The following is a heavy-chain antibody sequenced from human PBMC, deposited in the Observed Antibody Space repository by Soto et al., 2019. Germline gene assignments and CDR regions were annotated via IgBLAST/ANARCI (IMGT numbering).Heavy chain of an antibody. Sequence: EVQLVESGGGLLQPGRSLRLSGAASGFTFDDYAMHGVRQAPGKGLEWVSGISWNSGSIGYADSVKGRFTISRDNAKNSLYLQMNSLRAEDTALYYCAKVVGDYFDYWGQGTLVTVSS. CDR1: GFTFDDYA. V-gene: IGHV3-9*01. CDR3: AKVVGDYFDY. D-gene: IGHD2-21*01. CDR2: ISWNSGSI. J-gene: IGHJ4*02.